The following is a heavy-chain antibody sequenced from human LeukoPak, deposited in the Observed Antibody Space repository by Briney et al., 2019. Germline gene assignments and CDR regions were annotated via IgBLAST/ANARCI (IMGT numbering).Heavy chain of an antibody. CDR3: AGGPMVRGAQYPAYYYGMDV. D-gene: IGHD3-10*01. CDR2: IYYSGST. J-gene: IGHJ6*02. Sequence: PSETLSLTCTVSGGSISGYYWSWIRQPPGKGLEWIGYIYYSGSTYYNPSLKSRVTISVDTSKNQFSLKLSSVTAADTAVYYCAGGPMVRGAQYPAYYYGMDVWGQGTTVTVSS. CDR1: GGSISGYY. V-gene: IGHV4-59*06.